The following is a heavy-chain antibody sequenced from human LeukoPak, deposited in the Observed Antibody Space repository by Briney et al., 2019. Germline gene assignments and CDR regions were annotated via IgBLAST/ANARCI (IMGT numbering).Heavy chain of an antibody. CDR1: GYTFTDYY. CDR3: ARATTSSLSNWFDP. D-gene: IGHD2-2*01. Sequence: EASVKVSCKASGYTFTDYYMHWVRQAPGQGLEWMGRISPNSGGTNYAQRFQGRVTMTRDTSISTVYLELSSLRSDDTAIYYCARATTSSLSNWFDPWGQGTLVTVSS. CDR2: ISPNSGGT. V-gene: IGHV1-2*06. J-gene: IGHJ5*02.